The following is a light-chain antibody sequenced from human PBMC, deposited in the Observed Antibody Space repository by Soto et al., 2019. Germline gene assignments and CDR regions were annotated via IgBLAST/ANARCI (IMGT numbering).Light chain of an antibody. Sequence: QSALTQPPSASGSPGQSVTISCTGTSSDVGGYNYVSWYQQHPGKAPKVMIYGVSKRPSGVPDRFSGSKSGNTASLTVSGLQAEDEADYYCSSYAGSNHVVFGGGTKVTVL. CDR1: SSDVGGYNY. CDR3: SSYAGSNHVV. CDR2: GVS. V-gene: IGLV2-8*01. J-gene: IGLJ2*01.